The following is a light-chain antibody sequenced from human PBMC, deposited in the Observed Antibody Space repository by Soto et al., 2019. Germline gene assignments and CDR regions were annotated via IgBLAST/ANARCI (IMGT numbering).Light chain of an antibody. V-gene: IGKV3-15*01. Sequence: EIVMTQSPATLSVSPGERATLSCRASQSVSSNLAWYQQKPGQAPRLLIYGASTRATGIPARFSGSGSGTEFTLTISSLQSEDFAVYSCQHYNNWPPLTFGGGTKVENK. CDR3: QHYNNWPPLT. CDR2: GAS. CDR1: QSVSSN. J-gene: IGKJ4*01.